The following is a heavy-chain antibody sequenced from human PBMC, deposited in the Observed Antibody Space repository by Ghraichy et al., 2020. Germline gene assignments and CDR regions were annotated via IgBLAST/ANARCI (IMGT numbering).Heavy chain of an antibody. J-gene: IGHJ6*02. Sequence: GESLNISCAASGFTFRDHYLDCVRQAPGKGLAWVGRTRNKANSYTTEYAASVKGRFIISRDDSKNSLYLQMNSLKTEDTAVYYCARSGGRRVYSYGLDVWGQGTTVTVSS. V-gene: IGHV3-72*01. CDR3: ARSGGRRVYSYGLDV. CDR1: GFTFRDHY. CDR2: TRNKANSYTT. D-gene: IGHD1-26*01.